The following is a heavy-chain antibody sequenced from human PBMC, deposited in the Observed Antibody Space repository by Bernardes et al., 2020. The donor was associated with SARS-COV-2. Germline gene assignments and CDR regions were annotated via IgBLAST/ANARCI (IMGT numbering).Heavy chain of an antibody. D-gene: IGHD2-2*01. J-gene: IGHJ6*03. CDR1: GGSFSGYY. CDR3: ARGLREVPAAKKRYYYYYYMDV. Sequence: TLSLTCAVYGGSFSGYYWSWIRQPPGKGLEWIGEINHSGSTNYNPSLKSRVTISVDTSKNQFSLKLSSVTAADTAVYYCARGLREVPAAKKRYYYYYYMDVWGKGTTVTVSS. CDR2: INHSGST. V-gene: IGHV4-34*01.